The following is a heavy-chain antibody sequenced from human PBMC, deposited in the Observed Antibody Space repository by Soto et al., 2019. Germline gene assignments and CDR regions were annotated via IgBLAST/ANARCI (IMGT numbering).Heavy chain of an antibody. CDR2: IYSGGST. CDR3: ARDRGYR. V-gene: IGHV3-66*01. D-gene: IGHD5-12*01. Sequence: EVQLLESGGGLVQPGGSLRLSCAASGFSVSNNYMKWVRQAPGKGLEWVSLIYSGGSTYYADSVKGRFTISRDNSKNTLFLQMNSLRVEDTAVYYCARDRGYRWGQGTMVTVSS. J-gene: IGHJ3*01. CDR1: GFSVSNNY.